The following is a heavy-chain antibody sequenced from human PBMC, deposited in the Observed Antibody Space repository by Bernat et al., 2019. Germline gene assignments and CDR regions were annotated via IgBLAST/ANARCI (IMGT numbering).Heavy chain of an antibody. CDR3: ARDTLI. V-gene: IGHV3-7*01. CDR1: GFTLSTHW. Sequence: EVQLVESWGGLVQPGGSLRLSCVASGFTLSTHWMRWVRQAPGKGLEWVANIKDDGSEKFYVDSVKGRFTISRDNAKNSLYLQMNSLRAEDTAVYYCARDTLIWGQGTMVTVSS. CDR2: IKDDGSEK. J-gene: IGHJ3*02.